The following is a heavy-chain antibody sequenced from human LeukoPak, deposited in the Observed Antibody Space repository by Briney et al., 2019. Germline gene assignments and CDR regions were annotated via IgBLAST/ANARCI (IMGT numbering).Heavy chain of an antibody. J-gene: IGHJ4*02. D-gene: IGHD6-6*01. CDR3: ARGSVLDYYFDY. CDR2: IYHSGST. Sequence: PSETLSLTCTVSGYSISSGYYWGWIRQPPGKGLEWIGYIYHSGSTYYNPSLKSRVTISVDTSKNQFSLKLTSVTAADTAVYYCARGSVLDYYFDYWGQGTLVTVSS. CDR1: GYSISSGYY. V-gene: IGHV4-38-2*02.